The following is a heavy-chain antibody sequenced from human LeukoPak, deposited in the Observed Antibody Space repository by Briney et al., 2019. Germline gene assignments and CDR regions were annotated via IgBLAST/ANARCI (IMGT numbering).Heavy chain of an antibody. CDR2: IHHSGNT. Sequence: PSETLSLTCTVSVYSITRGCYWGWIRQPPGKGLEWIGSIHHSGNTYYNPSLKSRVTISVDTSKNQFSLKLSSVTAADTAMYYCARLIDGDYANTHFDSWGQGTLVTVSS. CDR3: ARLIDGDYANTHFDS. J-gene: IGHJ4*02. D-gene: IGHD4-17*01. CDR1: VYSITRGCY. V-gene: IGHV4-38-2*02.